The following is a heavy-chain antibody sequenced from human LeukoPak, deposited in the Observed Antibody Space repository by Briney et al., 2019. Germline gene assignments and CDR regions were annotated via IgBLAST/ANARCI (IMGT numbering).Heavy chain of an antibody. CDR3: AKEGPSSGWIYYFDY. V-gene: IGHV3-33*06. CDR1: GFTFSSYG. D-gene: IGHD6-19*01. Sequence: GGSLRLSCAASGFTFSSYGMQWVRQAPGKGLEGVAVISYDRINNYYAHFVKGLFTISRDHSKNTLYLQMNSLRAEDTAVYYCAKEGPSSGWIYYFDYWGQGTLVTVSS. CDR2: ISYDRINN. J-gene: IGHJ4*02.